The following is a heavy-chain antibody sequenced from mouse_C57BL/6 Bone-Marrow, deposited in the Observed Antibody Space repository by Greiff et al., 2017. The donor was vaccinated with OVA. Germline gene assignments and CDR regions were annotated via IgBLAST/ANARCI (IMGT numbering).Heavy chain of an antibody. J-gene: IGHJ1*03. CDR1: GYTFTSYW. CDR3: AGGRKYPYWCYDV. V-gene: IGHV1-59*01. D-gene: IGHD5-1-1*01. Sequence: VQLQQPGAELVRPGTSVKLSCKASGYTFTSYWMPWVQQRPGQGLEWIGAIDPSDSYTNYNQKFKGKATLTVDTSSSTAYMQLSSLTSEYSAVYYCAGGRKYPYWCYDVWGTGTAVTVSS. CDR2: IDPSDSYT.